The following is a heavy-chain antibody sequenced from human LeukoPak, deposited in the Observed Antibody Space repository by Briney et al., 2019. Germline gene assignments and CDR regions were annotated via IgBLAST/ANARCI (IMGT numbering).Heavy chain of an antibody. Sequence: GRSLTLSCAASGLAVSSNYTRWARQAPKKGLEWLSVFYSGGSTYYADSVEGRFTISRENSKNTMYLQMNSLRAEDTAVYYCTTKRGYSYGYADWGQGTLVTVSS. V-gene: IGHV3-66*01. CDR2: FYSGGST. CDR3: TTKRGYSYGYAD. D-gene: IGHD5-18*01. CDR1: GLAVSSNY. J-gene: IGHJ4*02.